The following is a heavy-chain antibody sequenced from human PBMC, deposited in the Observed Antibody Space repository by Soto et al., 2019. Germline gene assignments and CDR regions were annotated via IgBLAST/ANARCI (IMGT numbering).Heavy chain of an antibody. J-gene: IGHJ5*02. CDR3: ARDTGDDFWSGYSKFDP. Sequence: QVQLQESGPGLVKPSETLSLPCTVSGGSISSYYWSWIRQPAGKGLEWIGRIYTSGSTNYNPSLKSRVTMSADTSKNQFSLKLSSVTAADTAVYYCARDTGDDFWSGYSKFDPWGQGTLGTVSS. V-gene: IGHV4-4*07. CDR2: IYTSGST. CDR1: GGSISSYY. D-gene: IGHD3-3*01.